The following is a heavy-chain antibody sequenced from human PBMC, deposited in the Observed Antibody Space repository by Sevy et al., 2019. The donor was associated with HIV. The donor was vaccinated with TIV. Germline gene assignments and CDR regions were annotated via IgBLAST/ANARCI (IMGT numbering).Heavy chain of an antibody. CDR2: LSSDNAGST. V-gene: IGHV3-64D*06. CDR3: VKDRIETILWSKGDWFDP. J-gene: IGHJ5*02. D-gene: IGHD3-9*01. CDR1: GLTFSNYA. Sequence: GGSLRLSCSASGLTFSNYAMHWVRQAPGKGLEYVSCLSSDNAGSTYYADSVNGRFTISRDNSKNTLYLQMSSLRTEDTAVYYCVKDRIETILWSKGDWFDPWGQGTLVTVSS.